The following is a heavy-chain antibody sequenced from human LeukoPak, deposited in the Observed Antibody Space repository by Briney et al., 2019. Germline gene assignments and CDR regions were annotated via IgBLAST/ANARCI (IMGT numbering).Heavy chain of an antibody. Sequence: GGSLRLSCAASGFTFSSYSMNWVRQAPGKGLEWVSSISSSSSYIYYADSVKGRFTISRDNAKNSLYLQMNSLRAEDTAVYYCARGSYLYYFDYWGQGTLVAASS. V-gene: IGHV3-21*01. CDR1: GFTFSSYS. D-gene: IGHD1-26*01. J-gene: IGHJ4*02. CDR2: ISSSSSYI. CDR3: ARGSYLYYFDY.